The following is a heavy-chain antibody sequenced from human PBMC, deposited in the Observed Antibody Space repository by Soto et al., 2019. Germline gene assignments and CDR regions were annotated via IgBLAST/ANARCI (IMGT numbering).Heavy chain of an antibody. CDR1: GGSISSSSYY. CDR2: IYYSGST. CDR3: ARLVYDSSGYRPG. Sequence: QLQLQESGPGLVKPSETLSLTCTVSGGSISSSSYYWGWIRQPPGKGLEWIGSIYYSGSTYYNPPLTSRATVSVATSKNQFSLMLSSVTAADTAVYYCARLVYDSSGYRPGWGQGTLVTVSS. D-gene: IGHD3-22*01. J-gene: IGHJ4*02. V-gene: IGHV4-39*01.